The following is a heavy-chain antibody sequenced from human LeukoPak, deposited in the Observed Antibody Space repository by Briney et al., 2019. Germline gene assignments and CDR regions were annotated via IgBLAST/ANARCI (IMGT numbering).Heavy chain of an antibody. CDR1: GYTFTGYY. CDR3: ARPSEHYYYYYYMDV. V-gene: IGHV1-2*02. J-gene: IGHJ6*03. CDR2: INPNSGGT. Sequence: GASVKVSCKASGYTFTGYYMHWVRQAPGQGLEWMGWINPNSGGTNYAQKFQGKVTMTRDTSISTVYMELSRLRSDDTALYYCARPSEHYYYYYYMDVWGKGTTVTVSS.